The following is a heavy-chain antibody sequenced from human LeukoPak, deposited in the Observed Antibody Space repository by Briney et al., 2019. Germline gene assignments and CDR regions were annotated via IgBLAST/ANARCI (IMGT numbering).Heavy chain of an antibody. CDR3: RLSYSFDY. D-gene: IGHD2/OR15-2a*01. V-gene: IGHV3-9*01. CDR1: GFTFGDYA. Sequence: GRSLRLSCAASGFTFGDYAMHWVRQAPGKGLEWVSGISWDSGARGYADSVKGRFTISRDNAKNSLYLQMNSLRAEDTAVYYCRLSYSFDYWGQGTLVTVSS. J-gene: IGHJ4*02. CDR2: ISWDSGAR.